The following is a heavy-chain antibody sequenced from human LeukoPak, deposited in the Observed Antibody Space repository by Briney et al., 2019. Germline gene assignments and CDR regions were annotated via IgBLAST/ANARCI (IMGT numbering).Heavy chain of an antibody. CDR2: ISGSGGST. V-gene: IGHV3-23*01. CDR3: AKADFGSWYSRFRSPFDY. J-gene: IGHJ4*02. D-gene: IGHD6-13*01. Sequence: GGSLRLSCAASGFTFSSYAMSWVRQAPGKGLEWVSAISGSGGSTYYADSVKGRFTISRDNSKNTLYLQMNSLRAEDTAVYYCAKADFGSWYSRFRSPFDYWGQGTLVTVSS. CDR1: GFTFSSYA.